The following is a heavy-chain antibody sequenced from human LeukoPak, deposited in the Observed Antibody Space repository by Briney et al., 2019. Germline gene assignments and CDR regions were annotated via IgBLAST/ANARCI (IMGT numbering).Heavy chain of an antibody. CDR1: GYTFTGYY. J-gene: IGHJ4*02. D-gene: IGHD1-20*01. V-gene: IGHV1-2*02. CDR3: ARPGSPYNWNDSLDY. CDR2: INPNSGGT. Sequence: GASVKVSYKASGYTFTGYYMHWVRQAPGQGLEWMGWINPNSGGTNYAQKFQGRVTMTRDTSISTAYMELSRLRSDDTAVYYCARPGSPYNWNDSLDYWGQGTLVTVSS.